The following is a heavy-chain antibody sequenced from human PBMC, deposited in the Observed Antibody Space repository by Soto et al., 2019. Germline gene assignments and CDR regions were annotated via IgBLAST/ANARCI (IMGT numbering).Heavy chain of an antibody. V-gene: IGHV5-10-1*01. J-gene: IGHJ6*02. D-gene: IGHD5-18*01. CDR3: ASTERGYHTAMAYATNYYYYGMDV. CDR2: IDPSDSYT. CDR1: GYSFTSYW. Sequence: PGESLKISCKGSGYSFTSYWISWVRQMPGKGLEWMGRIDPSDSYTNYSPSFQGHVTISADKSISTAYLQWSSLKASDTAMYYCASTERGYHTAMAYATNYYYYGMDVWGQGTTVTVSS.